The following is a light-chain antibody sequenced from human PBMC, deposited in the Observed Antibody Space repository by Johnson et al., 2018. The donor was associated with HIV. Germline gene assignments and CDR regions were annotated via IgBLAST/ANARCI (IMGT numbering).Light chain of an antibody. Sequence: QSVLTQPPSVSAAPGQKVTISCSGSSSNIGNNYVSWYQQLTGTAPKLLIYDNNKRPSGIPDRFSGSKSGTSATLGITGLQTGDEADYYCGTWDSSLSAHNYVFGTGTKVTVL. CDR2: DNN. CDR3: GTWDSSLSAHNYV. J-gene: IGLJ1*01. V-gene: IGLV1-51*01. CDR1: SSNIGNNY.